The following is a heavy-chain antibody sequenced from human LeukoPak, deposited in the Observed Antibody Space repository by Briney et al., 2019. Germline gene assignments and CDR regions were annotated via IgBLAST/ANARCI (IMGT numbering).Heavy chain of an antibody. CDR2: TYYRSKWYN. J-gene: IGHJ4*02. CDR1: GDSVSSYSAA. V-gene: IGHV6-1*01. Sequence: SQTLSLTCAISGDSVSSYSAAWNWIRQSPSRGLESLGRTYYRSKWYNDYAVSVKSRIIINSDTSKNQFSLQLNSVTPEDTAVYYCARGGHLAVTGTGFDYWGQGTRVTVSS. D-gene: IGHD6-19*01. CDR3: ARGGHLAVTGTGFDY.